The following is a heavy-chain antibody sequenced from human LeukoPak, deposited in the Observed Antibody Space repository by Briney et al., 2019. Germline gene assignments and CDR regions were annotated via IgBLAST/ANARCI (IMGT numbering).Heavy chain of an antibody. J-gene: IGHJ6*02. Sequence: GGSLRLSCVASGFTFTTYSLTWVRQAPGKGLEWVSSISSTSSYIYYADSVKGRFTLSRDNAKNSIYLQMDSLRAEDTAVYYCTSRGDFWSGYWAMNVWGQGTTVIVSS. CDR2: ISSTSSYI. V-gene: IGHV3-21*01. CDR1: GFTFTTYS. D-gene: IGHD3-3*01. CDR3: TSRGDFWSGYWAMNV.